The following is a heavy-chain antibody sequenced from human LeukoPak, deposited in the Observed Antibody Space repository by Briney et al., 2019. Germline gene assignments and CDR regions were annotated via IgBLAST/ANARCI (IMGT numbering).Heavy chain of an antibody. CDR1: GFTFDDYA. CDR3: AKAPSYYYDSSGNFDY. D-gene: IGHD3-22*01. V-gene: IGHV3-9*01. J-gene: IGHJ4*02. CDR2: ISWNSGSI. Sequence: GRSLRLSCAASGFTFDDYAMRWVRQAPGEGLEWVSGISWNSGSIGYADSVKGRFTISRDNAKNSLYLQMNSLRAEDTALYYCAKAPSYYYDSSGNFDYWGQGTLVTVSS.